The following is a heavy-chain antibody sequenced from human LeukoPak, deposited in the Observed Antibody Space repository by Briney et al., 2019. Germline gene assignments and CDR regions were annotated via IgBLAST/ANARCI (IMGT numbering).Heavy chain of an antibody. Sequence: KPSETLSLTCSVSGYSINRDYYWGWIRQPPGKGLEWIGSIYHSGSTYYNPSLKSRVTISLDTSTNQFSLKLSSVTAADTAIYYCARRRDGRIDDWGQGILVTVSS. D-gene: IGHD5-24*01. CDR2: IYHSGST. CDR3: ARRRDGRIDD. V-gene: IGHV4-38-2*02. J-gene: IGHJ4*02. CDR1: GYSINRDYY.